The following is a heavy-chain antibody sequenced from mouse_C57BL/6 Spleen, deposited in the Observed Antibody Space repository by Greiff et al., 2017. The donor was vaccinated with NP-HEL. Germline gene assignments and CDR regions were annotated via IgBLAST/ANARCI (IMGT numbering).Heavy chain of an antibody. CDR2: IDPEDGDT. D-gene: IGHD2-5*01. CDR3: TTSAYYSNTWFAY. CDR1: GFNIKDYY. J-gene: IGHJ3*01. V-gene: IGHV14-1*01. Sequence: VQLQQSGAELVRPGASVKLSCTASGFNIKDYYMHWVKQRPEQGLEWIGRIDPEDGDTEYAPKFQGKATMTADTSSNTAYLQRSSLTSEDTAVYYCTTSAYYSNTWFAYWGQGTLVTVSA.